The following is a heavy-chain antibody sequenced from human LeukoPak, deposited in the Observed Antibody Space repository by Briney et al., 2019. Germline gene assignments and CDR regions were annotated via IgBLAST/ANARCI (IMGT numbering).Heavy chain of an antibody. V-gene: IGHV3-33*01. Sequence: GGSLRLSCAASGFTFSSYGMHWVRQAPGKGLEWVAVILYDGSNKYYADSVKGRFTISRDNSKNTLYLQMNSLRAEDTAVYYCARIDGYFAFDYWGQGTLVTVSS. J-gene: IGHJ4*02. D-gene: IGHD5-24*01. CDR1: GFTFSSYG. CDR3: ARIDGYFAFDY. CDR2: ILYDGSNK.